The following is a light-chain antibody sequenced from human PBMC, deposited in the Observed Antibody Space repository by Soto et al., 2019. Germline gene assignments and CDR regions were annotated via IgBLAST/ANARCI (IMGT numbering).Light chain of an antibody. V-gene: IGKV3-15*01. CDR1: QSVSNN. J-gene: IGKJ4*01. Sequence: EIGMTQSQATLSVSPGERATLSCRASQSVSNNLAGSQQKPGQAPRLLIYGASTRATGIPARSSGSGSGKEFTLTISSLQSEDFAVYYCQQYNTWSPLTFRGGTKVQTK. CDR2: GAS. CDR3: QQYNTWSPLT.